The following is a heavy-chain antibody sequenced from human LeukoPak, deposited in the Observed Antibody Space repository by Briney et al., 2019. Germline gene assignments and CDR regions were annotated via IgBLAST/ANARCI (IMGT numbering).Heavy chain of an antibody. CDR2: IYYSGST. Sequence: ASETLSLTCTVSGGSISSSSYYWGWIRQPPGKGLEWIGSIYYSGSTYYNPSLKSRVTISVDTSKNQFSLKLSSVTAADTAVYYYASQDYDFWSGYYYYFDYWGQGTLVTVSS. D-gene: IGHD3-3*01. V-gene: IGHV4-39*01. CDR3: ASQDYDFWSGYYYYFDY. J-gene: IGHJ4*02. CDR1: GGSISSSSYY.